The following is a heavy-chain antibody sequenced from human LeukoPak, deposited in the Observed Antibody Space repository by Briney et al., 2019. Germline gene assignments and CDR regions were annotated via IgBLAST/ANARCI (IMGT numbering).Heavy chain of an antibody. CDR3: TTGGSTAGN. D-gene: IGHD1-14*01. CDR1: GFTFSDHY. V-gene: IGHV3-72*01. CDR2: TRNKANSYTT. Sequence: GGSLRLSCAASGFTFSDHYMGWVRQAPGKGLEWVGRTRNKANSYTTEYAASVKGRFTISRDDSKNSLYLQMNSLKTEDTAVYYCTTGGSTAGNWGQGTLVTVSS. J-gene: IGHJ4*02.